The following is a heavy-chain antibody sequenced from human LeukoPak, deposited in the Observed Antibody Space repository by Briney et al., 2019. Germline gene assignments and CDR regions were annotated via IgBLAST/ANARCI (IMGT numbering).Heavy chain of an antibody. J-gene: IGHJ4*02. CDR3: TTRDPYYFDY. V-gene: IGHV3-15*01. Sequence: GGSLRLSCAASGFTFSSYAMHWVRQAPGKGLEWVGRIKSETDGRTTDYAAPVKGRFTISRDDSKNTLYLQMNSLKTEDTAVYYCTTRDPYYFDYWGQGTLVTVSP. CDR2: IKSETDGRTT. CDR1: GFTFSSYA.